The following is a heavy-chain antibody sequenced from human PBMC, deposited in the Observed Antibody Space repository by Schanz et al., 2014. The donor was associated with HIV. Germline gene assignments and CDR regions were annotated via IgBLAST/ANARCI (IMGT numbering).Heavy chain of an antibody. Sequence: QVQLVESGGGVVQPGRSLRLSCVASGFTFRSYGMYWVRQAPGKGLEWVTVIWYDGSNKYYADSLKGRFSISRDNSKNTVYLQMNSLRAEDTAVYYCARDLQGLARQGGMDIWGQGTTVIVSS. D-gene: IGHD6-6*01. CDR2: IWYDGSNK. CDR3: ARDLQGLARQGGMDI. CDR1: GFTFRSYG. V-gene: IGHV3-33*01. J-gene: IGHJ6*02.